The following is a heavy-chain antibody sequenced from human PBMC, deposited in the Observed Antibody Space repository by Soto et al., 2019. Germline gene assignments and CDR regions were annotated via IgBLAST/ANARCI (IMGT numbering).Heavy chain of an antibody. J-gene: IGHJ4*02. Sequence: QVQLVQSGAEVKRPGSSVKVSCKASGDTFNFYSINWVRQAPGAGLEWVGRVNPILSMSNYAQRFQGRVTMTADKSTSTAYMELRILRSEDTAIYYCASSYGSGYRAFDYWGQGALVTVSS. D-gene: IGHD3-10*01. CDR1: GDTFNFYS. V-gene: IGHV1-69*02. CDR3: ASSYGSGYRAFDY. CDR2: VNPILSMS.